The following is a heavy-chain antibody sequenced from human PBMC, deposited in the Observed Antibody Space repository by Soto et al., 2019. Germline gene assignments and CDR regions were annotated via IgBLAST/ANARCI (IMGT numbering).Heavy chain of an antibody. CDR1: GFSISRSNW. J-gene: IGHJ6*02. CDR2: LYPSGST. CDR3: ARETFHCTSCPLGMDV. D-gene: IGHD2-2*01. Sequence: PSETLSLTCSVSGFSISRSNWWTWVRQAPGKGLEWIGELYPSGSTTYNPSLQNRVTISVDSSKNHLSLKLSSVTAADTAVYYCARETFHCTSCPLGMDVWGQGTTVTVS. V-gene: IGHV4-4*02.